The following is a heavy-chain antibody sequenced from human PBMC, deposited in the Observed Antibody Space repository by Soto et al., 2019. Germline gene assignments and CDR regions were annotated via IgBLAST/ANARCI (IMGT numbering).Heavy chain of an antibody. CDR1: GFTFSSYS. J-gene: IGHJ3*02. CDR2: ISSSSSYI. Sequence: GGSLRLSCAASGFTFSSYSMNWVRQAPGKGLEWVSSISSSSSYIYYADSVKGRFTISRDNAKNSLYLQMNSLRAEDTAVYYCARDFSGRFYSSVTPQDDAFDIWGQGTMVTVSS. V-gene: IGHV3-21*01. CDR3: ARDFSGRFYSSVTPQDDAFDI. D-gene: IGHD4-17*01.